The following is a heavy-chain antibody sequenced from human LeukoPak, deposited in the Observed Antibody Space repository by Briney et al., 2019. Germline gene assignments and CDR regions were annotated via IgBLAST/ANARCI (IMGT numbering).Heavy chain of an antibody. CDR2: ITGSGGST. J-gene: IGHJ4*02. D-gene: IGHD3-9*01. Sequence: GGSLRLSCAASGFTFSSYVMSWVRQAPGKELEWVSTITGSGGSTYYADPVKGRFTISRDNSKDTLYLQMNSLRAEDTAVYCCAKGGNFDWLLFGYWGQGTLVTVSS. CDR3: AKGGNFDWLLFGY. CDR1: GFTFSSYV. V-gene: IGHV3-23*01.